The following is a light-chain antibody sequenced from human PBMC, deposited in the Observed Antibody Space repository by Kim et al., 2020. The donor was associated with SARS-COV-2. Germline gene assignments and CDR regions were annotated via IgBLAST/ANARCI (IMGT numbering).Light chain of an antibody. J-gene: IGKJ1*01. Sequence: ADVGDSCTRTCRARQVIRYYLVRFHQKPGKVPKRLLFAASSLQRGVPSRFSGSGSGTEFTLTISSLQPEDFASYYCLQHSVYPWTFGQGTKVEIK. V-gene: IGKV1-17*03. CDR1: QVIRYY. CDR3: LQHSVYPWT. CDR2: AAS.